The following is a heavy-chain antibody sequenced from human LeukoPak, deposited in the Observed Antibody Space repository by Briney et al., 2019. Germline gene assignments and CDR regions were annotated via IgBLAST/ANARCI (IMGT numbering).Heavy chain of an antibody. D-gene: IGHD3-10*01. CDR3: ATMVQGVHTYFGS. J-gene: IGHJ4*02. V-gene: IGHV4-59*01. CDR2: IYYRGST. CDR1: GGSLSSYY. Sequence: PSETLSLTCTVSGGSLSSYYWSWIRQPPGKGLEWIGYIYYRGSTNYNPSLKSRVTMSLDTSKNQLFLKLSSVTAADTAVYYCATMVQGVHTYFGSWGQGNLVAVSS.